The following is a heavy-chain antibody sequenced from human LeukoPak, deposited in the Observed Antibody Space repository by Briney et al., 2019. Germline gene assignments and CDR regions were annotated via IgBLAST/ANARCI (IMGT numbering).Heavy chain of an antibody. CDR1: GGSISSYY. J-gene: IGHJ3*02. V-gene: IGHV4-59*01. CDR2: IYYSGST. CDR3: VREGLLAYCGGDCYSGAFDI. D-gene: IGHD2-21*02. Sequence: SETLSLTCTVSGGSISSYYWSWIRQPPGKGLEWIGYIYYSGSTNYNPSLKSRVTISVDTSKNQFSLKLSSVTAADTAVYYCVREGLLAYCGGDCYSGAFDIWGQGTMVTVSS.